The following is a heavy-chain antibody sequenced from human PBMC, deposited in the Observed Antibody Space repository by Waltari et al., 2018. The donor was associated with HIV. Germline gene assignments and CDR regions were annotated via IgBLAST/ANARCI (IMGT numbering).Heavy chain of an antibody. D-gene: IGHD3-22*01. J-gene: IGHJ4*02. CDR1: VFIFSSVA. V-gene: IGHV3-23*01. Sequence: EVQLLESGGDLQQPGGSLRLSCAASVFIFSSVAMIWVRRAPGRGLEWVSSINGGTTGTFYAYSVKGRFTISRDSSKNTLYLQMNSLRAEDTAVYYCAKDRSYDSSGYFDYWGEGTLVTVSS. CDR3: AKDRSYDSSGYFDY. CDR2: INGGTTGT.